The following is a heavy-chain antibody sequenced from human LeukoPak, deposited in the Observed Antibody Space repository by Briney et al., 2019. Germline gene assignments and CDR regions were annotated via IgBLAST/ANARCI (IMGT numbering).Heavy chain of an antibody. J-gene: IGHJ6*02. CDR2: ISAYNGNT. CDR1: GYTFTSYG. CDR3: ARVLWSVNYYYYYGMDV. V-gene: IGHV1-18*01. D-gene: IGHD3-3*01. Sequence: ASVKVSCKASGYTFTSYGISWVRQAPGQGLEWMGWISAYNGNTNYAQKLQGRVTMTTDTSTSTAYMELRSLRSDDTAVYYCARVLWSVNYYYYYGMDVWGQGTTVTVSS.